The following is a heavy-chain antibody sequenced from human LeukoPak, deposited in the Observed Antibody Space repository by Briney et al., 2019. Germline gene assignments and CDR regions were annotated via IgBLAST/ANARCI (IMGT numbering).Heavy chain of an antibody. CDR2: IKQDGNEK. J-gene: IGHJ4*02. Sequence: PGGSLRLSCAASGFTFSSNWMSWVRQAPGKGLEWVASIKQDGNEKYYVDSVKGRFTISRDNAKNSLYLQMNSLRAEDTAVYYCARELSWGPFDYWGQGTLVTVSS. CDR3: ARELSWGPFDY. V-gene: IGHV3-7*05. D-gene: IGHD3-16*01. CDR1: GFTFSSNW.